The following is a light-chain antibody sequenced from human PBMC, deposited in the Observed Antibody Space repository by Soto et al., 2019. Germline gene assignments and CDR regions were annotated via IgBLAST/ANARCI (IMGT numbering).Light chain of an antibody. CDR3: QQLNSYLYT. Sequence: DLQLTQSPSFLSASVGDRVTITCRASQDISSYLAWYQQKPGKAPKLLIYAASTLQSGVPSRFSGSGSGTEFTLTISSLQPEDFATYYCQQLNSYLYTFGQGTKLEIK. V-gene: IGKV1-9*01. J-gene: IGKJ2*01. CDR1: QDISSY. CDR2: AAS.